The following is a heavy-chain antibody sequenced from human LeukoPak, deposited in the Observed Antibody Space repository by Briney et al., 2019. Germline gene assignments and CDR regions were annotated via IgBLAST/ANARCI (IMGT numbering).Heavy chain of an antibody. J-gene: IGHJ4*02. V-gene: IGHV4-59*12. CDR3: ASSQYQLRADY. D-gene: IGHD2-2*01. CDR2: IYHSGST. Sequence: SETLSLTRTVSGGSISSYYWSWIRQPPGKGLEWIGYIYHSGSTYYNPSLKSRVTISVDRSKNQFSLKLSSVTAADTAVYYCASSQYQLRADYWGQGTLVTVSS. CDR1: GGSISSYY.